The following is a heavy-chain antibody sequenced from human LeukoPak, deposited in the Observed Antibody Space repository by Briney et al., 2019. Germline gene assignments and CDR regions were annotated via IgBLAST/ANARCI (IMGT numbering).Heavy chain of an antibody. V-gene: IGHV3-15*01. D-gene: IGHD4-17*01. CDR1: GFTFSNAW. J-gene: IGHJ4*02. CDR3: STHGDSAY. CDR2: IQRKIDGGTT. Sequence: GGSLRLSCAASGFTFSNAWMSWVRQAPGKGLEWVGRIQRKIDGGTTDYAAPVKGRFTISRDDSKNTLYLQMNSLETEDTAVYYCSTHGDSAYWGQGTLVTVSS.